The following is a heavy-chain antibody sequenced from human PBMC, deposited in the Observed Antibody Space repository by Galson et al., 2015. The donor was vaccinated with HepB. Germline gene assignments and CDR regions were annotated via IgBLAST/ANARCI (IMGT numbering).Heavy chain of an antibody. Sequence: SVKVSCKASGGTFSSYTISWVRQAPGQGLEWMGRIIPILGIANYAQKFQGRVTITADKSTSTAYMELSSLRSEDTAVYYCASDTSGGHIQLWSSGYFDYWGQGTLVTVSS. V-gene: IGHV1-69*02. CDR1: GGTFSSYT. J-gene: IGHJ4*02. CDR3: ASDTSGGHIQLWSSGYFDY. D-gene: IGHD5-18*01. CDR2: IIPILGIA.